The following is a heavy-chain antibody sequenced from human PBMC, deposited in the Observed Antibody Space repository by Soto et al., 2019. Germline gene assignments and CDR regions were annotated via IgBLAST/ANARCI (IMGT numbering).Heavy chain of an antibody. J-gene: IGHJ4*02. CDR3: ARARKMTTVPYHFDY. Sequence: GASVKVSCKASGYTFTGYYMHWVRQAPGQGLEWMGWINPNSGGTNYAQKFQGRVTMTRDTSISTAYMELSRLRSDDTAVYYCARARKMTTVPYHFDYWGQGTLVTGSS. CDR1: GYTFTGYY. D-gene: IGHD4-4*01. V-gene: IGHV1-2*02. CDR2: INPNSGGT.